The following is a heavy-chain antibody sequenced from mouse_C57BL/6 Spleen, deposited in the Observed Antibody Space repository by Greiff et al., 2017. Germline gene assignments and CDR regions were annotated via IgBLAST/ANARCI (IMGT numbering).Heavy chain of an antibody. CDR3: ATGYPYFDH. Sequence: EVKLMESGGGLVKPGGSLKLSCAASGFTFSDYGMHWVRQAPEKGLEWVAYISSGSSTIYYADTVKGRFTISRDNAKNTLFLQMTSLRSEDTAMYYCATGYPYFDHGAKAPLSQSPQ. CDR2: ISSGSSTI. D-gene: IGHD3-2*02. CDR1: GFTFSDYG. V-gene: IGHV5-17*01. J-gene: IGHJ2*01.